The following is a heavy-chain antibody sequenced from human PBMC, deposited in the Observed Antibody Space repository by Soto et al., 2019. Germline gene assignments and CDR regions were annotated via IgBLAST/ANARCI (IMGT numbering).Heavy chain of an antibody. Sequence: QVQLQQWGAGLLKPSETLSLICAVSGGSFTDYFWSWVRQPPGEGLEWIGENDHSGSTRYNPSLKSRVLLSVDSPKNQFSLDLSSVAAADTAVYYCARGLQRRIGSYKCLGYHGMDVWGQGATVIVSS. CDR1: GGSFTDYF. CDR2: NDHSGST. J-gene: IGHJ6*02. CDR3: ARGLQRRIGSYKCLGYHGMDV. V-gene: IGHV4-34*02. D-gene: IGHD2-15*01.